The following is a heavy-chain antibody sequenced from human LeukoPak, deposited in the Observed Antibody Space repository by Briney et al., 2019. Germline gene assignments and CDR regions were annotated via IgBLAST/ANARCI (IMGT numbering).Heavy chain of an antibody. D-gene: IGHD6-19*01. CDR1: GGSFXXYY. CDR2: INYSGST. CDR3: ARLSSGWYRRYFDY. Sequence: ETLSLXXXXYGGSFXXYYWSWIRQPPGKGLEWIGEINYSGSTNYPPSLQTRLTISVHTSKHHFSLKLSSVTAADTAVYYCARLSSGWYRRYFDYWGQGTLVTVSS. V-gene: IGHV4-34*01. J-gene: IGHJ4*02.